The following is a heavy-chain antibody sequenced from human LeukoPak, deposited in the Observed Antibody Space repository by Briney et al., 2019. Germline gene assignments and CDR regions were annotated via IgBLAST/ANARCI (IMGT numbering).Heavy chain of an antibody. CDR3: VRDGGNNWFDP. D-gene: IGHD1-14*01. Sequence: GRSLRLSCAASGFTFSNYAMHWVRQAPGKGLEWVALISYDSTNKYYADSVKGRFSISRDNSKNTLFLQVSSLRAEDTAVYYCVRDGGNNWFDPWGQGTLVTVSS. J-gene: IGHJ5*02. V-gene: IGHV3-30*04. CDR1: GFTFSNYA. CDR2: ISYDSTNK.